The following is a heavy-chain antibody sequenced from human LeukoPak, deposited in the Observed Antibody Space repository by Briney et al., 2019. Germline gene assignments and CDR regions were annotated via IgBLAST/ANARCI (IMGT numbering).Heavy chain of an antibody. Sequence: GGSLRLSCAASGFNVSTNYMSWVRQAPGKGLERVSVIYSGGSTYYADSVKGRFTISRDNSKNTLYLQMNSLRAEDTAVYYCARDIRQTRLGDYGGNTSDIDYWGQGTLVTVSS. D-gene: IGHD4-23*01. CDR3: ARDIRQTRLGDYGGNTSDIDY. CDR1: GFNVSTNY. CDR2: IYSGGST. V-gene: IGHV3-66*01. J-gene: IGHJ4*02.